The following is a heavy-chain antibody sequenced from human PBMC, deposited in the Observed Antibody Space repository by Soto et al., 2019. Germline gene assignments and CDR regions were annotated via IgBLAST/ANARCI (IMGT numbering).Heavy chain of an antibody. J-gene: IGHJ5*02. V-gene: IGHV4-4*07. CDR2: VYSSGGT. D-gene: IGHD3-3*01. CDR3: ARGQRFSDCFDP. Sequence: QVHLQQSGPGLVNPSETLSLTCTVSGGSMSSYYWTWIRQPAGKGLEWIGRVYSSGGTHYNPYLKSLVTISLDTSKNQSSLRLLSVTDADTAVYYCARGQRFSDCFDPWGQGTLVTVSS. CDR1: GGSMSSYY.